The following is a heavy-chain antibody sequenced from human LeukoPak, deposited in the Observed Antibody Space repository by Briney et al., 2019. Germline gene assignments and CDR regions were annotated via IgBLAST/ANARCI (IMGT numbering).Heavy chain of an antibody. D-gene: IGHD5-12*01. CDR1: GFTFSSYS. Sequence: GGSLRLSCAASGFTFSSYSMNWVRQAPGKGLEWVSSISSSSSYIYYADSAKGRFTISRDNAKNSLYLQMNSLRAEDTAVYYCVRRSGYDNYYYYYYMDVWGKGTTVTVSS. V-gene: IGHV3-21*01. CDR2: ISSSSSYI. J-gene: IGHJ6*03. CDR3: VRRSGYDNYYYYYYMDV.